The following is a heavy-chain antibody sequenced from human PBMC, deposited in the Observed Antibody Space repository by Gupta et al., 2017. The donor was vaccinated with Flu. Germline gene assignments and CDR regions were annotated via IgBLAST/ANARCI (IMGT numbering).Heavy chain of an antibody. CDR3: AKLSGSSWWELYYFDY. J-gene: IGHJ4*02. Sequence: EVLLLESGGGLVQPGGSLRLSCAASGVTLSPYAMNWVRQAPGKWLEWVSTISGSGGSTNYADSVKGRFTISRDNSQNTLYLQMNSLRAEDTAVYYCAKLSGSSWWELYYFDYWGQGTLVTVSS. D-gene: IGHD1-26*01. V-gene: IGHV3-23*01. CDR1: GVTLSPYA. CDR2: ISGSGGST.